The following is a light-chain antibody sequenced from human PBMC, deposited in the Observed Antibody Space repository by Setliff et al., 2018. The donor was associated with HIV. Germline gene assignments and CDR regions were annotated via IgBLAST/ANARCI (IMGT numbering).Light chain of an antibody. J-gene: IGLJ3*02. CDR2: RNN. CDR3: AVWDDSLRV. V-gene: IGLV1-47*01. CDR1: NSNVGSNY. Sequence: QSVLTQPPSASGTPGQRVTISCSGNNSNVGSNYIYWYQQVTGMAPKLLIHRNNQRPSGVPDRFSGSKSGTSASLAISGLRPEDEADYYCAVWDDSLRVFGGGTKSPS.